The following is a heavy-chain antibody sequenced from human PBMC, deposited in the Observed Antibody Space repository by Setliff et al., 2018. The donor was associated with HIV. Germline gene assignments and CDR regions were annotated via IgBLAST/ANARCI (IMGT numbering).Heavy chain of an antibody. D-gene: IGHD3-22*01. CDR1: VGTFSSYA. Sequence: ASVNVSCKSSVGTFSSYAISWVRQAPGQGLEWMGGIIPIFGTANYAQKFQGRVTITADESTSTAYMELSSLRSEDTAVYFCARLRITMIMMLNYFDYWGQGTLVTVSS. CDR2: IIPIFGTA. CDR3: ARLRITMIMMLNYFDY. J-gene: IGHJ4*02. V-gene: IGHV1-69*13.